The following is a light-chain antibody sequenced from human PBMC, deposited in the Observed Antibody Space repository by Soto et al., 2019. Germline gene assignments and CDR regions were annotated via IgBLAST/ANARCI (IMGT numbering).Light chain of an antibody. V-gene: IGKV1-39*01. CDR2: AAS. J-gene: IGKJ3*01. Sequence: DIQMTQSPSSLSASVGDSVTITCRASQSISNYLNWYQQKPGKAPKLLVYAASSLQSGVPSRFSGSGSGTDCTLTISRLQPEDFATFYCQQSYSTPFTFGPGTKVHMK. CDR1: QSISNY. CDR3: QQSYSTPFT.